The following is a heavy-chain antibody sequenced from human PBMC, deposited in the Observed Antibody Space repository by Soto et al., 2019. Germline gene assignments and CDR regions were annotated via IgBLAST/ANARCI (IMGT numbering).Heavy chain of an antibody. CDR2: IYYSGST. Sequence: SETLSLTCTFSGCSISSYYWSWIRQPPGKGLEWIGYIYYSGSTNYNPSLKSRVTISVDTSKNQFSLKLSSVTAADTAVYYCARFLGSYDSSADFDYWGEGTLVSVSS. J-gene: IGHJ4*02. CDR1: GCSISSYY. CDR3: ARFLGSYDSSADFDY. D-gene: IGHD3-22*01. V-gene: IGHV4-59*01.